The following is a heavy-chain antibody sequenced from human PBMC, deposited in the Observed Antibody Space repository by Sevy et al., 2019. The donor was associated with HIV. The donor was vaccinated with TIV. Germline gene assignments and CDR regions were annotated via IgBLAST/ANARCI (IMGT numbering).Heavy chain of an antibody. CDR3: ARGGGNGWYYFDY. V-gene: IGHV1-69*13. CDR1: GGTFSSYG. Sequence: ATVKVSCKASGGTFSSYGISWVRQAPRQGLEWMVGIIPILGTVNYAQKFQGRVTINADESTKTAYMELSSLRSEDTAVYYCARGGGNGWYYFDYWGQETLVTVSS. CDR2: IIPILGTV. J-gene: IGHJ4*02. D-gene: IGHD6-19*01.